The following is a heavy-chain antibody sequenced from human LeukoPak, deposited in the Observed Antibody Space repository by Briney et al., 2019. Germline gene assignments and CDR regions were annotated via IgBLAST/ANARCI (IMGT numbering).Heavy chain of an antibody. Sequence: ASVKVSCKASGGTFSSYAISWVRQAPGQGLEWMGRIIPILGIANYAQKFQGRVTITADKSTSTAYMELSSLRSEDTAVYYCARGGGSYDLDYWGQGTLVTVSS. V-gene: IGHV1-69*04. CDR3: ARGGGSYDLDY. CDR1: GGTFSSYA. CDR2: IIPILGIA. J-gene: IGHJ4*02. D-gene: IGHD1-26*01.